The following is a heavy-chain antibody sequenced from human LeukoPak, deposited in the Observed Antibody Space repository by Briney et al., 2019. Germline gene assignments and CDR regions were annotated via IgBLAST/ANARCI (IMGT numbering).Heavy chain of an antibody. CDR2: ISAYDGNT. J-gene: IGHJ4*02. D-gene: IGHD6-19*01. V-gene: IGHV1-18*04. CDR3: AREAQSSGWYFLDY. Sequence: ASVKVSCKASGYTFINYYIHWVRQAPGQGLEWMGWISAYDGNTNYAQKLQGRVTMATDTSTSTAYMELRSLRSDDTAVYYCAREAQSSGWYFLDYWGQGTLVTVSS. CDR1: GYTFINYY.